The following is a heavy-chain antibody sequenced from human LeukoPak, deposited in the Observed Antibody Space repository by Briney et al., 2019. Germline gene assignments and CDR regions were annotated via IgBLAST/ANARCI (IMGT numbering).Heavy chain of an antibody. CDR2: IYYSGST. CDR1: GGSISSYY. D-gene: IGHD6-19*01. J-gene: IGHJ3*02. CDR3: ARDYSSGWYSDAFDI. Sequence: SETLSLTCTVSGGSISSYYWSWIRQPPGKGLEWIGYIYYSGSTNYNPSLKSRVTISVDTSKNQFSLKLSSVTAADTAVYYCARDYSSGWYSDAFDIWGQGTMVTVSS. V-gene: IGHV4-59*01.